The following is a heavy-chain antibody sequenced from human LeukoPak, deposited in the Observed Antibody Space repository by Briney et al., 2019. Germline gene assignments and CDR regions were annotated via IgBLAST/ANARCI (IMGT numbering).Heavy chain of an antibody. D-gene: IGHD6-19*01. J-gene: IGHJ6*03. Sequence: SETLSLTCTVSGGSISSYYWSWIRQPPGKGLEWIGYIYYSGSTNYNPSLKSRVTISVDTSKNQFSLKLSSVTAADTAVYYCARGSGWLNYHYYYYMDVWGKGTTVTVSS. V-gene: IGHV4-59*01. CDR3: ARGSGWLNYHYYYYMDV. CDR2: IYYSGST. CDR1: GGSISSYY.